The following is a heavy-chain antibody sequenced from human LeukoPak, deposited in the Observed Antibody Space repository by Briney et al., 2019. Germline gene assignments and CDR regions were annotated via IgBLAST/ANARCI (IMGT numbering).Heavy chain of an antibody. CDR3: ARDRGGGHMDV. J-gene: IGHJ6*03. CDR1: GFIFSSYS. CDR2: ISSSSSSI. V-gene: IGHV3-48*01. Sequence: PGGSLRLSCAASGFIFSSYSMNWVRQAPGKGLEWVSYISSSSSSIYYADAVKGRFTISRDNAKNSLYLQMNSLRAEDTAVYYCARDRGGGHMDVWGKGTTVTISS. D-gene: IGHD2-15*01.